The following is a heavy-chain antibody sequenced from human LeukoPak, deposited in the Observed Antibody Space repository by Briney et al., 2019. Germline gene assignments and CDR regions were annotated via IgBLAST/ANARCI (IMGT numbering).Heavy chain of an antibody. CDR3: ATQYYFDSSGHFDY. D-gene: IGHD3-22*01. J-gene: IGHJ4*02. CDR2: INHSGST. Sequence: PSETLSLTCAVYGGSFSGYYWSWIRQPPGKGLEWIGEINHSGSTNYNPSLKSRVTISVDTSKNQFSLKLSSVTAADTAVYYCATQYYFDSSGHFDYWGQGTLVTVSS. CDR1: GGSFSGYY. V-gene: IGHV4-34*01.